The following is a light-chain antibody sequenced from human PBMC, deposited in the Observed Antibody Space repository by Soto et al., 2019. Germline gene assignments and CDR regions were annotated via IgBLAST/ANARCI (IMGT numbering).Light chain of an antibody. CDR1: QGIIID. J-gene: IGKJ3*01. CDR2: DAS. V-gene: IGKV1-17*01. Sequence: DIQMTQSPSSLSASVGDRVTITFRASQGIIIDLGGFQQKPGKAPKRLIYDASTLQSGVSSRSSGSGSGTEFTLTISRLQPEDFATYCCLQHNTYPFTFGPGTKVDI. CDR3: LQHNTYPFT.